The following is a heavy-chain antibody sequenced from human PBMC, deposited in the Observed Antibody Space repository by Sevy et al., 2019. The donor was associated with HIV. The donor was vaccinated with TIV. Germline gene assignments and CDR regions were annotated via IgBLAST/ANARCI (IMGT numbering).Heavy chain of an antibody. V-gene: IGHV3-23*01. CDR3: AKYRRSLALPDAFDI. J-gene: IGHJ3*02. Sequence: GGSLRLSCAASGFTFSSYAMSWVRQAPGKGLEWVSAISGSGGSTYYADSVKGRFTISRDNSKNTQYLQMNSLRAENTAVYYWAKYRRSLALPDAFDIWGQGTMVTVSS. D-gene: IGHD3-10*01. CDR1: GFTFSSYA. CDR2: ISGSGGST.